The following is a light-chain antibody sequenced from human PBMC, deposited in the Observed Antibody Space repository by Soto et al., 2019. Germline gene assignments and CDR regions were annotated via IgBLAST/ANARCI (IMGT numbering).Light chain of an antibody. V-gene: IGKV3-20*01. CDR1: QSVRSNF. CDR2: GAS. CDR3: QQYGSSPGT. Sequence: EIVLTQSPATLSLSLGERATLSCRASQSVRSNFLAWDQHKPGQAPKLLISGASSRATGVPDRFSGSGSGTDFTLSISRLVPEDFALYSCQQYGSSPGTFGQGTKLEIK. J-gene: IGKJ2*02.